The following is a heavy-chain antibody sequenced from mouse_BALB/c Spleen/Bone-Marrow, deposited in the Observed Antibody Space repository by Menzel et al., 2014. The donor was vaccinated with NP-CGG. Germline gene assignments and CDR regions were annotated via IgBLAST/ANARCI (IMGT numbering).Heavy chain of an antibody. Sequence: LVKTGASVKISCKASDYSFTDYYMHWVKRTHGKSLEWIGYISCYNGATSYNQKFKGKATFTVDTSSSTAYMQFGSLTSEDSAVYYCARSEGIYYYGSSYALDYWGQGTSVTVSS. CDR3: ARSEGIYYYGSSYALDY. CDR2: ISCYNGAT. D-gene: IGHD1-1*01. V-gene: IGHV1S34*01. CDR1: DYSFTDYY. J-gene: IGHJ4*01.